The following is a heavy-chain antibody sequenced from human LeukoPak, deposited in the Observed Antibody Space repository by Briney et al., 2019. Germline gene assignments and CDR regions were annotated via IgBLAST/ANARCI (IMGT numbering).Heavy chain of an antibody. CDR3: ARAKYYYDSSGYYGYYYYYYGMTS. CDR1: GGSFSGYY. V-gene: IGHV4-34*01. J-gene: IGHJ6*02. Sequence: SETLSLTCAVYGGSFSGYYWSWIRQPPGKGLEWIGEINHSGSTNYNPSLKSRVTISVDTSKNQFSLKLSSVTAADTAVYYCARAKYYYDSSGYYGYYYYYYGMTSGAKGPRSPSP. D-gene: IGHD3-22*01. CDR2: INHSGST.